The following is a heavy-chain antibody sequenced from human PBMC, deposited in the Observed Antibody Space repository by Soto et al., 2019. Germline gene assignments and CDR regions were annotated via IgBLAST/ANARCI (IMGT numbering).Heavy chain of an antibody. Sequence: SVKVSCKASGGTFSSYAISWGRHAPGQGLEWMGGIIPIFGTANYAQKFQGRVTITADESTSTAYMEQSSLRSEDTAVYYCAREEYCSSTSCYEHYWFDPWGQGTLVTVSS. CDR2: IIPIFGTA. CDR1: GGTFSSYA. V-gene: IGHV1-69*13. D-gene: IGHD2-2*01. CDR3: AREEYCSSTSCYEHYWFDP. J-gene: IGHJ5*02.